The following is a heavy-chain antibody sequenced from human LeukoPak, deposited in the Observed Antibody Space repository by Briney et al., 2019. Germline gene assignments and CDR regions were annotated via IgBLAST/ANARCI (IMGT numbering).Heavy chain of an antibody. D-gene: IGHD1-1*01. CDR3: ASTQLLTNWFDP. V-gene: IGHV4-34*01. J-gene: IGHJ5*02. CDR1: GGSFSGYY. Sequence: SETLSLTCAVYGGSFSGYYWSWIRQPPGKGLEWIAEISHSGITNFNPSLKSRVTISVDTSKNQFSLKLSSVTAADTSVYYCASTQLLTNWFDPWGQGTLVTVSS. CDR2: ISHSGIT.